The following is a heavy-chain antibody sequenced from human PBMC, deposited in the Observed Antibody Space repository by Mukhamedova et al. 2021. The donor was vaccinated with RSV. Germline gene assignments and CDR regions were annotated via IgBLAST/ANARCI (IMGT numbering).Heavy chain of an antibody. D-gene: IGHD3-22*01. CDR3: ASVYYYDSSGYYSGAFDI. Sequence: GSTYYNPSLKSRVTISVDTSKNQFSLKLSSVTAADTAVYYCASVYYYDSSGYYSGAFDIWGQGTMVTVS. J-gene: IGHJ3*02. V-gene: IGHV4-31*02. CDR2: GST.